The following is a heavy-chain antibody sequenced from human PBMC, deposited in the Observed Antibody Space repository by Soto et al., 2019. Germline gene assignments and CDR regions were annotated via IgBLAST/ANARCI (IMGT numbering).Heavy chain of an antibody. J-gene: IGHJ4*02. CDR3: ARERTPRSGFDY. D-gene: IGHD1-26*01. CDR1: VGSLPGYY. Sequence: QVQLQESGPGLVKPSETLSLTCPVSVGSLPGYYWSWIRQSPGKGLEWIGCSYYTGATNYNPSLKSRVTISVGTSKNQVSLTLSSATAADTAVYYCARERTPRSGFDYWGQGTQVTVSS. CDR2: SYYTGAT. V-gene: IGHV4-59*01.